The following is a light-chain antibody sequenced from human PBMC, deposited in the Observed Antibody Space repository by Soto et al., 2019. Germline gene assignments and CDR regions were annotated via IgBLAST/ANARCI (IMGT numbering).Light chain of an antibody. CDR3: QQYNIWLYT. V-gene: IGKV3-15*01. J-gene: IGKJ2*01. Sequence: EIVMTQSPATLSVSPGERATLSCRASQSISSNLAWYQQKPGQAPRLLIYGASSRATGLPARFSGSGSGTELTLTISSLQSEDFAVYYCQQYNIWLYTFGQGTKLEI. CDR1: QSISSN. CDR2: GAS.